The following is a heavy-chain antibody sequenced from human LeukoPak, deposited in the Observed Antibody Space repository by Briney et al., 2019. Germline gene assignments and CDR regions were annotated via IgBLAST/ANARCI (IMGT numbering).Heavy chain of an antibody. D-gene: IGHD5-24*01. J-gene: IGHJ6*02. CDR1: GGSISRYF. V-gene: IGHV4-59*01. CDR3: ARHRDGNNNYGMDV. Sequence: SETLSLTCTVSGGSISRYFWSWIRQPPGKGLEWIGYSHYSGSTNYNPSLKSRVTMSVDTSKSQFSLKLSSVTAADTAVYYCARHRDGNNNYGMDVWGQGTTVTVSS. CDR2: SHYSGST.